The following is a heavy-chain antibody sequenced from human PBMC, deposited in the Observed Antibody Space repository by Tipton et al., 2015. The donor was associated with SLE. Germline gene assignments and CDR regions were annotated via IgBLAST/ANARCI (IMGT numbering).Heavy chain of an antibody. J-gene: IGHJ4*02. CDR3: RLITITSLFDY. V-gene: IGHV4-31*09. D-gene: IGHD3-16*01. CDR2: IYYSGST. CDR1: GGSISSGGYY. Sequence: TLSLTCTVPGGSISSGGYYWSWIRQHPGKGLEWIGYIYYSGSTYYNPSLKSRVTISVDTSKNQFSLKLSSVTAADTAVYYCRLITITSLFDYWGQGTLVTVSS.